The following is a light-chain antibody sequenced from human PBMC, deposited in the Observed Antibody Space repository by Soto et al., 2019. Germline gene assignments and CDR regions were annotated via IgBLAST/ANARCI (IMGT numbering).Light chain of an antibody. Sequence: EIELTQSPATLSLSPGERATLSCRASQSVSSYLAWYQQKPGQAPRLLIYDASNRATGIPARFSGSGSGTDFTLTISSLEPEDFAVYYCQQRSNWPPRTFGQGTKVDIK. CDR1: QSVSSY. V-gene: IGKV3-11*01. CDR3: QQRSNWPPRT. CDR2: DAS. J-gene: IGKJ1*01.